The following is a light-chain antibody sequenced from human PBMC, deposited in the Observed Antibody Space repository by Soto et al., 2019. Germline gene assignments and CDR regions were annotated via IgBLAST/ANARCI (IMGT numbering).Light chain of an antibody. CDR3: QKYGSSPQT. CDR2: GAS. Sequence: DIVLTHSPGTLSFSPLEIATLSFRSSQSVSSGFLAWYQQKPGQAPRLLIYGASSRATGVPDRFSGSGSGTNFTLTISRLEPEDFAMYYCQKYGSSPQTFGQGTKVDIK. J-gene: IGKJ1*01. V-gene: IGKV3-20*01. CDR1: QSVSSGF.